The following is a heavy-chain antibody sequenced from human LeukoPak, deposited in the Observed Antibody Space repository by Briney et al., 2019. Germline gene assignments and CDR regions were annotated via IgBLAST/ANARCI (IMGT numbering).Heavy chain of an antibody. V-gene: IGHV3-73*01. CDR3: THYYDSSGYYQLAYYYGMDV. J-gene: IGHJ6*02. D-gene: IGHD3-22*01. Sequence: GGSLRLSCAASRFTFTGSAMHWVRQASGKGLEWVGRIRSKANSYATAYAASVKGRFTISRDDSKNTAYLQMNSLKTEDTAVYYCTHYYDSSGYYQLAYYYGMDVWGQGTTVTVSS. CDR1: RFTFTGSA. CDR2: IRSKANSYAT.